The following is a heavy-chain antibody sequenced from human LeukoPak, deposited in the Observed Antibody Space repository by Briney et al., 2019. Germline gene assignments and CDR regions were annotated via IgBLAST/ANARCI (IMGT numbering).Heavy chain of an antibody. CDR3: ARAYSSSYYFDY. D-gene: IGHD6-6*01. Sequence: SETLSLTCTVSGGSISSSSYYWGWIRQPPGKGLEWIGSIYYSGSTYYNPSLKSRVTISADTSKNQFSLKLSSVTAADTAVYYCARAYSSSYYFDYWGQGTLVTVSS. V-gene: IGHV4-39*07. J-gene: IGHJ4*02. CDR2: IYYSGST. CDR1: GGSISSSSYY.